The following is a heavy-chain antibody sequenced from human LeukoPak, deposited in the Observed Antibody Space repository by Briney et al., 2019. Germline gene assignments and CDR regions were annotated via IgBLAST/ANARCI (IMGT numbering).Heavy chain of an antibody. CDR1: GFTFDEHG. CDR2: RSGGST. Sequence: EGSLRLSCAASGFTFDEHGMSWVRQVPGKGLEWVSGRSGGSTGYADPLRGRFTISRDNAKNSLYLQMDSLRAEDTALYYCARAPITSPFYFDYWGQGTLVTVSS. CDR3: ARAPITSPFYFDY. V-gene: IGHV3-20*04. D-gene: IGHD2-2*01. J-gene: IGHJ4*02.